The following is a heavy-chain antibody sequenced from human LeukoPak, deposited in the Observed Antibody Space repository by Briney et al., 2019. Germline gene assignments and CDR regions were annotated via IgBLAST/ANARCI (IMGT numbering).Heavy chain of an antibody. CDR3: TTDEGYYYDSSGYYTLYYFDY. CDR1: GFTFSNAW. D-gene: IGHD3-22*01. Sequence: GGSLRLSCAASGFTFSNAWMSWVRQAPGKGLEWVGRIKSKTDGGTTDYAAPVKGRFTISRDDSKNTLYLQMNSLKTGDTAVYYCTTDEGYYYDSSGYYTLYYFDYWGQGTLVTVSS. CDR2: IKSKTDGGTT. J-gene: IGHJ4*02. V-gene: IGHV3-15*05.